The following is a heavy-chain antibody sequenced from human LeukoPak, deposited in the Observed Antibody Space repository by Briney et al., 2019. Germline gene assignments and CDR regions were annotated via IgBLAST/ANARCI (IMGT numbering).Heavy chain of an antibody. CDR3: ATDQGGGYYYYFDY. CDR1: GYTFTSYA. J-gene: IGHJ4*02. CDR2: FDPEDGET. Sequence: ASVKVSCKASGYTFTSYAMNWVRQAPGKGLEWMGGFDPEDGETIYAQKFQGRVAMTEDSSTDTAYMELSSLSSEDTALYYCATDQGGGYYYYFDYWGQGTLVTVSS. D-gene: IGHD3-22*01. V-gene: IGHV1-24*01.